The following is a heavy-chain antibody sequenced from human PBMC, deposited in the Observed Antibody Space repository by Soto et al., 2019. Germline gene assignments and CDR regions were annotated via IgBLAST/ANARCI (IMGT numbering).Heavy chain of an antibody. J-gene: IGHJ6*02. D-gene: IGHD3-3*01. CDR2: ISSNGGTT. Sequence: PGGSLRLSCSTSGFTLSSSAMHWVRQAPGKGLEYVSAISSNGGTTYYADSVKGRFTISRDNSKNTLYLHMSSLKPEDTAVYYCARAYYDFWSGYYQDYYGMDVWGQGTTVTVSS. CDR3: ARAYYDFWSGYYQDYYGMDV. CDR1: GFTLSSSA. V-gene: IGHV3-64D*08.